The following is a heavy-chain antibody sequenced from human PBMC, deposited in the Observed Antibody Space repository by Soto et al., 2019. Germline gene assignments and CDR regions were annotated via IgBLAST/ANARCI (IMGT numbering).Heavy chain of an antibody. Sequence: ASVKVSCKASGYTFTSYYMHWVRQAPGQGLEWMGIINPSGGSTSYAQKFQGRVTMTRDTSTSTVYMELSSLRSEDTALYYCARDHPHSYGVYYFDYWGQGTPVTVSS. CDR1: GYTFTSYY. V-gene: IGHV1-46*01. J-gene: IGHJ4*02. CDR3: ARDHPHSYGVYYFDY. D-gene: IGHD5-18*01. CDR2: INPSGGST.